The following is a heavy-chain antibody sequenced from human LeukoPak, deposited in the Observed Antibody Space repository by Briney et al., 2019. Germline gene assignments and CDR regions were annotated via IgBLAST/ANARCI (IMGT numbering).Heavy chain of an antibody. D-gene: IGHD5-18*01. Sequence: SETLSLTCTVSGGSISSYYWSWIRQPPGKGLEWIGYIYYSENTNYNPSLKSRVTISVDTSKSQFSLKLFSVTAAATAVYYCARSHKAMAGEGLFDYWGQGTLVTVSS. CDR2: IYYSENT. CDR3: ARSHKAMAGEGLFDY. J-gene: IGHJ4*02. V-gene: IGHV4-59*01. CDR1: GGSISSYY.